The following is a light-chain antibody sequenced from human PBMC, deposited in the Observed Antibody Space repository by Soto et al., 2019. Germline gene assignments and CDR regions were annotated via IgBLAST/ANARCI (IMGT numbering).Light chain of an antibody. CDR2: DAS. CDR3: QQHSNWPWT. Sequence: EIVLTHSPATPSLSPGERATLSCTASQSVSSYLAWYQQKPGQAPRRLIYDASNRASGIPARFSGSGSGTEFTLTISSLQPEDLAVYYCQQHSNWPWTFGQGTKVEIK. CDR1: QSVSSY. V-gene: IGKV3-11*01. J-gene: IGKJ1*01.